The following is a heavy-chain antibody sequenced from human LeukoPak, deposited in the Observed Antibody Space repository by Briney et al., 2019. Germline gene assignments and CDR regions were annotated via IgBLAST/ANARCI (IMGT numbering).Heavy chain of an antibody. D-gene: IGHD3-10*01. V-gene: IGHV3-48*02. CDR1: GFTFSSFS. Sequence: PGGSLRLSCAASGFTFSSFSMNWVRQAPGKGLEWVSYISSGSSTIYYADSVKGRFTISRDNAKNSLYLQVNSLRDEDTAVYYCARDKFTQDASGSYWGQGTLVTVSS. J-gene: IGHJ4*02. CDR3: ARDKFTQDASGSY. CDR2: ISSGSSTI.